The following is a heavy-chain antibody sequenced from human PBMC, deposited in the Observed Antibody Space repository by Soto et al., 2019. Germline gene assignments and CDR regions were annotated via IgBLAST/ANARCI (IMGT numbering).Heavy chain of an antibody. CDR2: INHSGST. V-gene: IGHV4-34*01. CDR1: GGSFSGYY. J-gene: IGHJ2*01. CDR3: ARGRGDGYNQHWYFDL. Sequence: QVHLQQWGAGLLKPSETLSLTCAVYGGSFSGYYWSWIRQPPGEGLGWIGEINHSGSTNYNPSLKSRVSISVGTSNNQFSLKLSSVTAADTAVYYCARGRGDGYNQHWYFDLWGRGTLVTVSS. D-gene: IGHD3-10*01.